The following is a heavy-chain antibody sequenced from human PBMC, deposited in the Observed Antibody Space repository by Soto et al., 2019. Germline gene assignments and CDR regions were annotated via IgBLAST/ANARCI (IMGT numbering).Heavy chain of an antibody. CDR1: GFTFNTYD. D-gene: IGHD2-21*01. J-gene: IGHJ5*02. CDR3: VRSGTARLLTQNWFDT. Sequence: EVQLVESGGGLVKPGGSLRLSCAASGFTFNTYDMNWVRQAPGKGLEWVSSITTSSAYIYYADSLRGRITISRDNAKNSLFLHMNSLRPEDTAVYYCVRSGTARLLTQNWFDTWGQGTLVTFSS. CDR2: ITTSSAYI. V-gene: IGHV3-21*01.